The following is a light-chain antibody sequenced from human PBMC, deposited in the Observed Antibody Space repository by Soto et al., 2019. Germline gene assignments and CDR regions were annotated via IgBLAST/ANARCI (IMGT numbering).Light chain of an antibody. CDR1: SSDVGAYNS. V-gene: IGLV2-8*01. CDR2: EVS. CDR3: SSYAGATNMV. Sequence: QSALTQPPSASGSPGQSVTISCPGTSSDVGAYNSVSWYQHYPGKAPKLLIYEVSKRPSGVPDRFSGSKSGNTASLTVSGLQAEDEADYYCSSYAGATNMVFGGGTKLTGL. J-gene: IGLJ2*01.